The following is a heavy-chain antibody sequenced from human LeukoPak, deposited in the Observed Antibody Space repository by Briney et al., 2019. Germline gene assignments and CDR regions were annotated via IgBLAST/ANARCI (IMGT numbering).Heavy chain of an antibody. CDR3: AIDPYSSGWRGGDYFDY. V-gene: IGHV3-23*01. CDR2: IGAGGGGGST. CDR1: GFTFSTYA. Sequence: PGGSLRLSCAASGFTFSTYAMSWVRQAPGKGREWVSSIGAGGGGGSTVYADSVKGRFAISRDNSKNTLFLQMNNLRAEDTAVYYCAIDPYSSGWRGGDYFDYWGQGTLVTVSS. D-gene: IGHD6-19*01. J-gene: IGHJ4*02.